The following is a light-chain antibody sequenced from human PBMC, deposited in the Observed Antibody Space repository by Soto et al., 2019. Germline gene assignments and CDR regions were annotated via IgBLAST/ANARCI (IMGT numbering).Light chain of an antibody. CDR1: QSVGNSH. CDR3: QQYGSSPTWT. V-gene: IGKV3-20*01. CDR2: GAS. Sequence: ETVWTPAPGTVYFSPGERATLSCRASQSVGNSHVAWYQQRRGLPPRLLIYGASNRATGIPDRFSGSGSGADFTITISRLEPEDFAVYYCQQYGSSPTWTVGQGTKVEI. J-gene: IGKJ1*01.